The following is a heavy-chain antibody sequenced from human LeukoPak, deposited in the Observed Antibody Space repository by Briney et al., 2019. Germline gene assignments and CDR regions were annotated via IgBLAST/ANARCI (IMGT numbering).Heavy chain of an antibody. J-gene: IGHJ4*02. CDR1: GYSFTSNY. CDR2: IYPRDGST. Sequence: GASVKVSCKVSGYSFTSNYIHWVRQAPGQGLEWMGMIYPRDGSTSYAQRFQDRDTVTRDTSTSTVHMELSGLRSEDTAVYYCARDQEGFDYWGQGTLVTVSS. CDR3: ARDQEGFDY. V-gene: IGHV1-46*01.